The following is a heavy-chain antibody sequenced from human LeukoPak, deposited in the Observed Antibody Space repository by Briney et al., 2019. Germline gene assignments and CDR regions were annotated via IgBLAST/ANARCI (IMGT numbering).Heavy chain of an antibody. CDR2: INHSGST. CDR3: AKSGDYLWDY. V-gene: IGHV4-34*01. CDR1: GGSFSGYY. J-gene: IGHJ4*02. Sequence: PSETLSLTCAVYGGSFSGYYWSWIRQPPGKGLEWIGEINHSGSTNYNPSLKSRVTISVDTSKNQFSLKLNSVTAADTAVYYCAKSGDYLWDYWGQGTLVTVSS. D-gene: IGHD3-16*01.